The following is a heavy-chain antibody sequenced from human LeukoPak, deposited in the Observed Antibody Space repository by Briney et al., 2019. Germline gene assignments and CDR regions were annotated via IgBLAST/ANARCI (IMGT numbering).Heavy chain of an antibody. CDR3: STKGD. CDR1: GFTFSDYY. CDR2: IKGKIDGGTI. Sequence: GGSLRLSCAASGFTFSDYYMSWIRQAPGKGLEWVGRIKGKIDGGTIDYGAPVKGRFTISKDDSKDMLYLQMNSLKTEDTAVYFCSTKGDWGQGTLVTVSS. J-gene: IGHJ4*02. V-gene: IGHV3-15*01.